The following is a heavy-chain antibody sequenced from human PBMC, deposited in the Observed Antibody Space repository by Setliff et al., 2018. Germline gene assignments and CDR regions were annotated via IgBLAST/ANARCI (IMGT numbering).Heavy chain of an antibody. Sequence: KASETLSLTCAVSGGSISSSNWWSWVRQPPERELEWIGEINQSGTTNYNPPLKGRATISVDNSKNQFSLNLNSVTVADTAVYFCARGVRTGHLDSWGQGTLVTVSS. CDR2: INQSGTT. CDR1: GGSISSSNW. J-gene: IGHJ4*02. V-gene: IGHV4-4*02. CDR3: ARGVRTGHLDS. D-gene: IGHD1-1*01.